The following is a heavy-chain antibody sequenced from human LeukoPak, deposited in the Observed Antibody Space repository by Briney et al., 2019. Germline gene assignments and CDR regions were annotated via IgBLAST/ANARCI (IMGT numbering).Heavy chain of an antibody. CDR3: AELGITMIGGV. CDR1: GSTFSSYF. Sequence: GGSLRLSCAASGSTFSSYFMGWVRQAPGKGLEWVANIKEDGSQKYYVDSVRGRFTISRDDADNSLYLQMNSLRAEDTAVYYCAELGITMIGGVWGKGTTVTISS. D-gene: IGHD3-10*02. CDR2: IKEDGSQK. V-gene: IGHV3-7*01. J-gene: IGHJ6*04.